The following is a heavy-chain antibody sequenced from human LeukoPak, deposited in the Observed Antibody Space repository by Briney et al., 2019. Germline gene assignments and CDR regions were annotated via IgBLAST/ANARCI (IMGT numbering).Heavy chain of an antibody. D-gene: IGHD5-24*01. CDR2: IYTSGST. J-gene: IGHJ3*02. V-gene: IGHV4-61*02. Sequence: SETLSLTCTVSGGSISSGSYYWSWIRQPAGKGLEWIGRIYTSGSTNYNPSLKSRVTISVDTSKNQFSLKLSSVTAADTAVYYCARDREMARAFDIWGQGTMVTVSS. CDR3: ARDREMARAFDI. CDR1: GGSISSGSYY.